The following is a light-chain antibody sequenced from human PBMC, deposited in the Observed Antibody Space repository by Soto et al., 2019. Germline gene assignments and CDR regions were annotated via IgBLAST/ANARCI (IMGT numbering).Light chain of an antibody. V-gene: IGKV3-20*01. Sequence: EIVLTPSPGILSLSPGERASLSCGASQSISSSFLAWYQQKPGQAPRLLIFSASTRATGIPARFSGSGSGTDFTLTINSLQPDDIATYYCQNYDSAPITFGQGTRLEIK. CDR3: QNYDSAPIT. CDR2: SAS. CDR1: QSISSSF. J-gene: IGKJ5*01.